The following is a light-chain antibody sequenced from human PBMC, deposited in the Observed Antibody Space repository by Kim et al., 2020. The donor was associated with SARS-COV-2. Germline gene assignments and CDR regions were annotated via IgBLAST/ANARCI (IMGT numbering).Light chain of an antibody. CDR2: DTS. CDR3: LLSYDGVRV. CDR1: TGAVTNAGHY. J-gene: IGLJ3*02. V-gene: IGLV7-46*01. Sequence: GGTVTLTCGSSTGAVTNAGHYPFWFQQKPGQVPRSLIYDTSNKQSWTPARFSGFLFGGKAALTLSNAQPEDEADYYCLLSYDGVRVFGGGTRLTVL.